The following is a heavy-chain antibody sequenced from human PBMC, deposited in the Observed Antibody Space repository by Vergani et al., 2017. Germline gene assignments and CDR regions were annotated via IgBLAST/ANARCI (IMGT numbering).Heavy chain of an antibody. J-gene: IGHJ4*02. CDR1: GFTFSSYA. Sequence: EVQLLESGGGLVQPGGSLRLSCAASGFTFSSYAMSWVRQAPGKGLGWVSGISGSGGSTYYADSVEGRFNISQDNSKNTRYLQRNSLRAEDTAVYYCAKDQGLFVVGAHYWGQGTLVTVSS. D-gene: IGHD1-26*01. V-gene: IGHV3-23*01. CDR3: AKDQGLFVVGAHY. CDR2: ISGSGGST.